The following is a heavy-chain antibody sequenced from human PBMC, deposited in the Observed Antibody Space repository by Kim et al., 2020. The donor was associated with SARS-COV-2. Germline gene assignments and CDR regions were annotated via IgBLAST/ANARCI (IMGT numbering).Heavy chain of an antibody. J-gene: IGHJ4*02. CDR3: AYASSWYYFDS. V-gene: IGHV3-53*01. CDR1: GFTVSSNY. CDR2: IYSGGST. D-gene: IGHD6-13*01. Sequence: GGSLRLSCAASGFTVSSNYMSWVRQAPGKGLEWVSVIYSGGSTYYADSVKGRFTISRDNSKNTLYLQMNSLRVEDTAVYYCAYASSWYYFDSWGQGTLVTVSS.